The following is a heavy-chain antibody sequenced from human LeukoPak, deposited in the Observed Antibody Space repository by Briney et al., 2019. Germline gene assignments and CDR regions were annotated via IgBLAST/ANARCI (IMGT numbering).Heavy chain of an antibody. V-gene: IGHV3-73*01. CDR2: IRSKANSYAT. D-gene: IGHD2-2*02. Sequence: GGSLRLSCAASGFTFSGSAMHWVRQASGNGLEWVGRIRSKANSYATAYAASVKGRFTISRDDSKNTAYLQMNSLKTEDTAVYYCTRHACSSTSCYKITAFDIWGQGTMVTVSS. J-gene: IGHJ3*02. CDR1: GFTFSGSA. CDR3: TRHACSSTSCYKITAFDI.